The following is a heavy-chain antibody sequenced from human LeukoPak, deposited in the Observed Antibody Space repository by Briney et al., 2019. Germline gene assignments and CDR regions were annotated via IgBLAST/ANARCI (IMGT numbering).Heavy chain of an antibody. CDR1: GFSLSTSGMR. J-gene: IGHJ4*02. CDR2: IDWDDDK. Sequence: ESGPTLVKPTQTLTLTCTFSGFSLSTSGMRVSWIRQPPGKALEWLARIDWDDDKFYSTSLKARLTISNDTSKNQVVLTMTNMDPVDTAIYYCARRTSSSFYFDYWGQGTLVTVSS. V-gene: IGHV2-70*04. CDR3: ARRTSSSFYFDY. D-gene: IGHD6-6*01.